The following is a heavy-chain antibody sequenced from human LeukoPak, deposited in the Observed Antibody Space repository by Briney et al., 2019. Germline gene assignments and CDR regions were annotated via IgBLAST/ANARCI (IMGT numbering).Heavy chain of an antibody. CDR1: GGSISSYY. D-gene: IGHD2-2*01. J-gene: IGHJ4*02. CDR2: FYSSVST. CDR3: ARDRGGVPAAKGAYYFDY. Sequence: SETLSLTCAVSGGSISSYYWSWIRQPAGKGLEWIGRFYSSVSTNYNPSLKSRITMSVDTSKNQFSLKLSSVTAADTAVYYCARDRGGVPAAKGAYYFDYWGQGTLVTVSS. V-gene: IGHV4-4*07.